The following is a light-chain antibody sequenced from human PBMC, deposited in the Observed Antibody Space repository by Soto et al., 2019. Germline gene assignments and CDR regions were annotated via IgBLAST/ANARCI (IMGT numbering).Light chain of an antibody. CDR3: TSSTTSTTLI. V-gene: IGLV2-14*03. Sequence: QSALTQPASVSGSPGQSITISCTGTSSDIGAYNYVSWYQQHPGKAPKLMIYDVNIRPSGVSNRFSGSKSGNTASLTISGLQAEDEADYYCTSSTTSTTLIFGGGTKVNVL. J-gene: IGLJ2*01. CDR2: DVN. CDR1: SSDIGAYNY.